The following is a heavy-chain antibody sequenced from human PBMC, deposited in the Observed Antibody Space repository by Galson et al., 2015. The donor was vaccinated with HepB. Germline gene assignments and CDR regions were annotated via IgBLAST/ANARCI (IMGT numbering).Heavy chain of an antibody. V-gene: IGHV5-51*01. CDR1: AYNFANYW. J-gene: IGHJ4*02. D-gene: IGHD1-1*01. Sequence: QSGAEVKKPGESLKISCKGSAYNFANYWIGWVRQMPGKGLEWMGIIFPDDSDTRYSPSFRGQVTISADKSINTAYLQLSRLKASDTAIKYCASSLATTLYFDYWGQGTLVTVSS. CDR3: ASSLATTLYFDY. CDR2: IFPDDSDT.